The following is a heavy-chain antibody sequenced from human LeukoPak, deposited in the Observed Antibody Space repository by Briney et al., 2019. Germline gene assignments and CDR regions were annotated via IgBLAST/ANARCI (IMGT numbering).Heavy chain of an antibody. CDR1: GGSFSGYY. CDR2: INHSGST. D-gene: IGHD3-22*01. V-gene: IGHV4-34*01. CDR3: ARVRGPYDTLGYLEY. J-gene: IGHJ4*02. Sequence: SETLSLTCAVYGGSFSGYYWSWIRQPPGRGLEWIGEINHSGSTNYNPSLKSRVTISVDTSKNQFSLKLSSVSAADTAVYYCARVRGPYDTLGYLEYWGQGTLVTVSS.